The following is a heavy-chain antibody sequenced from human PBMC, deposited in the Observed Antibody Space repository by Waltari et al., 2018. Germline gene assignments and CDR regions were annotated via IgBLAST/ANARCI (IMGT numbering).Heavy chain of an antibody. V-gene: IGHV4-34*01. D-gene: IGHD2-15*01. J-gene: IGHJ4*02. Sequence: QVQLQQWGAGLLKPSETLSLTCAVYGGSFSGYYWSWIRQPPGQGLEWIGEINHSGSTNYNPSLKSRVTISVDTSKNQFSLKLSSVTAADTAVYYCARVSPEDCSGGSCPSSDYWGQGTLVTVSS. CDR3: ARVSPEDCSGGSCPSSDY. CDR2: INHSGST. CDR1: GGSFSGYY.